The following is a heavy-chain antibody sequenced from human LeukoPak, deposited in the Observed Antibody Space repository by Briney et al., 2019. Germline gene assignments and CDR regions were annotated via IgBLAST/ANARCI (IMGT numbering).Heavy chain of an antibody. CDR3: AKSTGLAVAGTPFDY. V-gene: IGHV3-9*01. Sequence: PGRSLRLSCAASGFTFDDYAMHWVRQAPGKGLEWVSGISWNSGSIGYADSVKGQFTISRDNAKNSLYLQMNSLRAEDTALYYCAKSTGLAVAGTPFDYWGQGTLVTVSS. D-gene: IGHD6-19*01. CDR2: ISWNSGSI. CDR1: GFTFDDYA. J-gene: IGHJ4*02.